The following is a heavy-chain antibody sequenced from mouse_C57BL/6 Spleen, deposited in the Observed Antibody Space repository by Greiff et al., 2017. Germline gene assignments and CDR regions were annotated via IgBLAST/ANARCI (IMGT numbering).Heavy chain of an antibody. J-gene: IGHJ2*01. CDR2: IYPGSGST. CDR3: AREEITTVVADY. CDR1: GYTFTSYW. D-gene: IGHD1-1*01. Sequence: QVQLQQPGAELVKPGASVKMSCKASGYTFTSYWITWVKQRPGQGLEWIGDIYPGSGSTNYNEKFKSKATLTVATSSSTAYMQLSSLTSEDSAVYYCAREEITTVVADYWGQGTTLTVSS. V-gene: IGHV1-55*01.